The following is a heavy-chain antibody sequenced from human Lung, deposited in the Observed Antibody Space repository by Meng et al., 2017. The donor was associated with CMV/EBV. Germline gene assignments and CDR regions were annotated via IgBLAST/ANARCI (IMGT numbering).Heavy chain of an antibody. D-gene: IGHD4-11*01. CDR1: GFTFNSYS. CDR2: ISHTGSYI. V-gene: IGHV3-21*01. J-gene: IGHJ4*02. Sequence: GESLKISCAASGFTFNSYSMNWVRQAPGKGLEWVSSISHTGSYIYYADSVRGRFTISRDNAKNSLYLQLNSLRAEDTAVYYCARDGDRFLTTEYYFDYWGQGNXVTVDS. CDR3: ARDGDRFLTTEYYFDY.